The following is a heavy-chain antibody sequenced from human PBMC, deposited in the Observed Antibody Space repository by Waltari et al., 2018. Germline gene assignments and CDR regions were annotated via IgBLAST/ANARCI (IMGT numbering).Heavy chain of an antibody. CDR2: ITHSGST. J-gene: IGHJ4*02. V-gene: IGHV4-34*01. D-gene: IGHD6-6*01. CDR1: GGSFSGYY. Sequence: QVQLQQWGAGLLKPSETLTLTCAVNGGSFSGYYWNWIRQPPGMGLEWIGEITHSGSTNYNPALKSRVTISVDRTKNQFSLKLTSGTAADTAVYFCARGPGWTIAARPLDSWGQGTLVTVSS. CDR3: ARGPGWTIAARPLDS.